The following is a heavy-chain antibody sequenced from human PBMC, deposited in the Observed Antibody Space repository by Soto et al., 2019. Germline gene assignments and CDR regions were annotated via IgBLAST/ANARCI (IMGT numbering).Heavy chain of an antibody. CDR1: GFTFSSHA. Sequence: EVQLLESGGGLVQPGGSLRLSCAASGFTFSSHAMNWVRQAPGKGLEWVSVISGSGGSTYYADALKGRFTISRDNSKNTLYLQMNSLRAEDTAVYYCAQRTVGWYFDLWGRGTLVTVSS. V-gene: IGHV3-23*01. J-gene: IGHJ2*01. D-gene: IGHD4-17*01. CDR2: ISGSGGST. CDR3: AQRTVGWYFDL.